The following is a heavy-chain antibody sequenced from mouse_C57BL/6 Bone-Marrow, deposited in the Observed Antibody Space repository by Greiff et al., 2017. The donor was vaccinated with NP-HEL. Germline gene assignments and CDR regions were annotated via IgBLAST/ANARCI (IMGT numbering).Heavy chain of an antibody. J-gene: IGHJ3*01. CDR1: GYSITSGYD. CDR3: AREDWDGFAY. CDR2: ISYSGST. V-gene: IGHV3-1*01. Sequence: EVKLKESGPGMVKPSQSLSLTCTVTGYSITSGYDWHWIRHFPGNKLEWMGYISYSGSTNYNPSPKSRISITHDTSKNHFFLKLNSVTTEDTATYYCAREDWDGFAYWGQGTLVTVSA. D-gene: IGHD4-1*01.